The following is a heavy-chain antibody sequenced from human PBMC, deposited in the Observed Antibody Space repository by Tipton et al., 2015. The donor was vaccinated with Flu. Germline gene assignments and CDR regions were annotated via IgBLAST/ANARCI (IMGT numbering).Heavy chain of an antibody. CDR3: AIIYYCTAASCPPPDEDY. V-gene: IGHV3-23*01. CDR1: GFDFSSYA. D-gene: IGHD2-8*02. Sequence: SLRLSCAASGFDFSSYAMSWVRQPPGKGLECVSSVGAGGGVTFYADSVKGRFTISRDNSQNTLSLQMNSLRAEDTAVYYCAIIYYCTAASCPPPDEDYWGQGTLVTVSS. J-gene: IGHJ4*02. CDR2: VGAGGGVT.